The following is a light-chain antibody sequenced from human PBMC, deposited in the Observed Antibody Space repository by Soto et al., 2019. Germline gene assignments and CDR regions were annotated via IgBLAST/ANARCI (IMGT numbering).Light chain of an antibody. Sequence: EIVLTQSPATLSLSPGERATLSCRASQSVSSYLAWYQQKPGQAPRLLIYDASNRATGIPARFSGSGSGTDFTLTISSLEPEDFAAVYSCQQRSNWPPGSTFGPGTKVDIK. J-gene: IGKJ3*01. CDR1: QSVSSY. CDR2: DAS. V-gene: IGKV3-11*01. CDR3: QQRSNWPPGST.